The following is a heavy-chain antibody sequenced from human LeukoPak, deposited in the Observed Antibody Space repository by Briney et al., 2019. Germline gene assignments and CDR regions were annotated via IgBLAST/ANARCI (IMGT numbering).Heavy chain of an antibody. D-gene: IGHD6-6*01. J-gene: IGHJ4*02. CDR3: ATDSSSSPLSPLDY. CDR1: GFTFSTYW. Sequence: PGGSLRLSCAASGFTFSTYWMHWVRQAPGQGLVWVSRINTAGSSTSYADSVKGRFSISRDNAKNTVYLQMNSLRAEDTAVYYCATDSSSSPLSPLDYWGQGTLVTVSS. CDR2: INTAGSST. V-gene: IGHV3-74*01.